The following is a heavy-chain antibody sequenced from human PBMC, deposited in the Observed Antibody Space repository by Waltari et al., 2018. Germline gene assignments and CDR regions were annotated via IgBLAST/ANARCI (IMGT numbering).Heavy chain of an antibody. V-gene: IGHV1-69*02. Sequence: QVQLVQSGAEARKPGSSVRVSCRASGGTFNSGTINWVRQAPGKGLEWMGRIMPDNSETEYAVKFQGRITIAADTSTGTVYMELSSLRSDDTAVYYCAGGDGGYYYHKMDVWGQGTTVTVSS. CDR2: IMPDNSET. J-gene: IGHJ6*02. CDR1: GGTFNSGT. CDR3: AGGDGGYYYHKMDV. D-gene: IGHD3-22*01.